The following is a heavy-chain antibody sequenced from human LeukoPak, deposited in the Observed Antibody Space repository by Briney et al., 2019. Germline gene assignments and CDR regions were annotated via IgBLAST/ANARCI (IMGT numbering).Heavy chain of an antibody. D-gene: IGHD7-27*01. CDR3: ARANGGLGKADY. CDR2: INHSGST. V-gene: IGHV4-34*01. Sequence: SETLSLTCAVYGGSFSGYYWSWIRQPPGKGLEWIGEINHSGSTNYNPSLKSRVTISVDTSKNQFSLKLSSVTAADTAVYYCARANGGLGKADYWGQGTLVTVSS. CDR1: GGSFSGYY. J-gene: IGHJ4*02.